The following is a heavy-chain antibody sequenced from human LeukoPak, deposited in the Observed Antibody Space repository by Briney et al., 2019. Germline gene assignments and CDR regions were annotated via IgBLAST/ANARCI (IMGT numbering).Heavy chain of an antibody. Sequence: ASVKVSCKASGYIFTSYSMHWVRRAPGQGLEWMGIINPSGGTTNYAQKFQGRVTMTRDTSINTAYMELSRLRSDDTAVYYCAGDMVRGVILRRVLEYWGQGTLVTVSS. CDR3: AGDMVRGVILRRVLEY. V-gene: IGHV1-46*01. CDR1: GYIFTSYS. J-gene: IGHJ4*02. CDR2: INPSGGTT. D-gene: IGHD3-10*01.